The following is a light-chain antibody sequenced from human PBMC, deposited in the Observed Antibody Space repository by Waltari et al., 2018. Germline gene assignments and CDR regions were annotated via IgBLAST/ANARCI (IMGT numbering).Light chain of an antibody. J-gene: IGKJ2*01. Sequence: IRMTQSPASLPASTGHSGTITCRASQSISSYLNWYQQKPGKAPKLLIYAASSLQSGVPSRFSGSGSGTDFTLTISSLQPEDFATYYCQQSYSTPPTFGQGTKLEIK. V-gene: IGKV1-39*01. CDR2: AAS. CDR3: QQSYSTPPT. CDR1: QSISSY.